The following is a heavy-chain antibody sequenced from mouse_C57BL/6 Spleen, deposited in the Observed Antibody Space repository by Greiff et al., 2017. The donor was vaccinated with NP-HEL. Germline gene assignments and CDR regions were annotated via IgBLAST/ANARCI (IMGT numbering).Heavy chain of an antibody. J-gene: IGHJ1*03. CDR2: INPTNGGT. CDR1: GYTFTSYW. Sequence: VQLQQPGTELVKPGASVKLSCKASGYTFTSYWMHWVKQRPGQGLEWIGNINPTNGGTNCNEKFKSKATLTVDKSSSTAYMQLSSLTSEDSAVYYCARSYGSSSYWYFDVWGTGTTVTVSS. V-gene: IGHV1-53*01. D-gene: IGHD1-1*01. CDR3: ARSYGSSSYWYFDV.